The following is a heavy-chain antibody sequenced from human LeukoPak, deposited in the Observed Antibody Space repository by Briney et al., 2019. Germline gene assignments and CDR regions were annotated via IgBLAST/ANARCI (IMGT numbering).Heavy chain of an antibody. CDR3: ARTTHYYDTSGYYVDY. V-gene: IGHV3-11*01. CDR2: ISSGGSFI. CDR1: GITFRDSY. J-gene: IGHJ4*02. D-gene: IGHD3-22*01. Sequence: GGSLRLSCAASGITFRDSYMTWICQAPGKGLEWVSYISSGGSFIYYADSVKGRFTISRDNAKNSLYLQMNSLRAEDTAVYYCARTTHYYDTSGYYVDYWGQGTLVTVSS.